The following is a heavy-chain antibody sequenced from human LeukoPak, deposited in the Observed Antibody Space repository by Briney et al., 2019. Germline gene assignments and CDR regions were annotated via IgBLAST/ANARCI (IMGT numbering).Heavy chain of an antibody. J-gene: IGHJ5*02. CDR1: GGSISSGDYY. Sequence: SETLSLTCTVSGGSISSGDYYWSWIRQPPGKGLEWIGYIYYSGSTYYNPSLKSRVTISVDTSKNQFSLKLSSVTAADTAVYYCASREWDTIFGVPAWFDPWGQGTLVTVSS. V-gene: IGHV4-30-4*01. D-gene: IGHD3-3*01. CDR2: IYYSGST. CDR3: ASREWDTIFGVPAWFDP.